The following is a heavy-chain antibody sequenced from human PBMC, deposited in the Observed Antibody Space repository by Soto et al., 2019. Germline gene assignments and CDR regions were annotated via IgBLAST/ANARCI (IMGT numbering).Heavy chain of an antibody. CDR1: GYTFTNYG. V-gene: IGHV1-18*01. Sequence: ASVKVSCKASGYTFTNYGITWVRQAPGQGLEWMGWIGAYNGNTHYAERLQGRVTMTTDTSTSTAYMELSSLRSEDTAVYYCARFLGGFFGVFTPPRYSYGRDVGGQGTSVTV. CDR3: ARFLGGFFGVFTPPRYSYGRDV. J-gene: IGHJ6*02. D-gene: IGHD3-3*01. CDR2: IGAYNGNT.